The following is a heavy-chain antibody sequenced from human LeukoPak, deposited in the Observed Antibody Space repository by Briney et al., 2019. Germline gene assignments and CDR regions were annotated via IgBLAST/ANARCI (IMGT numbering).Heavy chain of an antibody. CDR2: IYCSGST. CDR3: ARRLGGDCSSTSCYTSEYFDY. J-gene: IGHJ4*02. Sequence: SETLSLTCTVSGGSISSSSYYWGWIRQPPGKGLEWIGSIYCSGSTYYNPSLKSRVTISVDTSKNQFSLKLSSVTAADTAVYYCARRLGGDCSSTSCYTSEYFDYWGQGTLVTVSS. D-gene: IGHD2-2*02. V-gene: IGHV4-39*01. CDR1: GGSISSSSYY.